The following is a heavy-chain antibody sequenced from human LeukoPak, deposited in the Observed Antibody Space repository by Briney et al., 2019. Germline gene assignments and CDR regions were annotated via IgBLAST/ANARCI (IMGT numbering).Heavy chain of an antibody. V-gene: IGHV3-23*01. CDR1: GFTFSSYA. J-gene: IGHJ4*02. CDR3: AKDLQGENSYGYFAY. D-gene: IGHD5-18*01. CDR2: IRGSGTRK. Sequence: GGSLRLSCAASGFTFSSYAMSWVRQAPGKGLEWVSAIRGSGTRKYYADSVKGRFAISRDNSKNTLFLEMNSLRAEDTALYYCAKDLQGENSYGYFAYWGQGTLVTVSS.